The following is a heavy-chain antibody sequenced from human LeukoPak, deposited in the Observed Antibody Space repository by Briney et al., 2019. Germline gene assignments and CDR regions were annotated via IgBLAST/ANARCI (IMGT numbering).Heavy chain of an antibody. CDR2: ISSSSSYI. Sequence: GGSLRLSCAASGFTFSSYSMNWVRQAPGKGLEWVSSISSSSSYIYYADSVKGRFTIYRDNAKTSLYLQMNSMRAEDTAVYYCARLETGAGYYYYMDVWGKGTTVTVSS. CDR3: ARLETGAGYYYYMDV. D-gene: IGHD1-26*01. J-gene: IGHJ6*03. V-gene: IGHV3-21*01. CDR1: GFTFSSYS.